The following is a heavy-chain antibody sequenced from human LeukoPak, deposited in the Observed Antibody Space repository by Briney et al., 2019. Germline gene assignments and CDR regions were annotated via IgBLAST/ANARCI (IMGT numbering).Heavy chain of an antibody. D-gene: IGHD6-25*01. CDR2: IYPGDSET. Sequence: GESLKISCQWSGDSFRNSWIGWVRQMTGKGPDWVGVIYPGDSETRYSPSFQGQVTISVDKSLSAAYLQWSSLKASDSAMYYCATWGRSGYFGMDVWGQGTPVIVSS. J-gene: IGHJ6*02. CDR1: GDSFRNSW. V-gene: IGHV5-51*01. CDR3: ATWGRSGYFGMDV.